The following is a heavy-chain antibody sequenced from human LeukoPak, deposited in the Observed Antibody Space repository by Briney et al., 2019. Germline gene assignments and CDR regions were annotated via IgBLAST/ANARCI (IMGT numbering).Heavy chain of an antibody. CDR2: IYSAGTT. V-gene: IGHV3-53*01. J-gene: IGHJ4*02. D-gene: IGHD6-19*01. CDR1: GFTVSSYY. CDR3: AKVGAAGIAVVLVDY. Sequence: PGGSLRLSCVISGFTVSSYYMNWVRQAPGKGLEWVSVIYSAGTTYYADSVRGRFTISRDSSKNTLYLQMNSLRAEDTAVYYCAKVGAAGIAVVLVDYWGQGTLVTVSS.